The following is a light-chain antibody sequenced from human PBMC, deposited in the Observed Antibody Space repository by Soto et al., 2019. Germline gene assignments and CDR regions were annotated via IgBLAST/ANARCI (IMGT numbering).Light chain of an antibody. Sequence: SALTEPASGSGSPGQSITISCTGSSTDVGGYNYVSWYQQHPGKAPKVMIYEVSNRPSGVSNRFSGSKSGNTASLTISGLQAEDEADYYCSSYTSSSTYVFGTGTKVTVL. CDR1: STDVGGYNY. CDR3: SSYTSSSTYV. CDR2: EVS. V-gene: IGLV2-14*01. J-gene: IGLJ1*01.